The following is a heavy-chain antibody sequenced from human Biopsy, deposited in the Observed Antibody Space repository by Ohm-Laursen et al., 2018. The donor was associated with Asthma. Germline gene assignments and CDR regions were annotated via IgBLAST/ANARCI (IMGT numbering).Heavy chain of an antibody. V-gene: IGHV4-30-4*01. CDR1: GGYTGSSDHH. D-gene: IGHD4-17*01. CDR2: VFWSGST. J-gene: IGHJ6*02. Sequence: SQTLSLTCRVSGGYTGSSDHHWAWNRQGTGKGLEWNGFVFWSGSTHYSRSLERRVSISIDTATNEFSMKLWSVTPADTAVYFCARVVSYGDIYFGIDVWGPGNTVVVS. CDR3: ARVVSYGDIYFGIDV.